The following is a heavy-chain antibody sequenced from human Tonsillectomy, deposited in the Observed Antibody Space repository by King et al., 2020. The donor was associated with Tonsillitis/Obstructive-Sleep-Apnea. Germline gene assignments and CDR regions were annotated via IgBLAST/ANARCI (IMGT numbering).Heavy chain of an antibody. CDR2: INPNSGGT. V-gene: IGHV1-2*04. CDR1: GYTFTGYY. J-gene: IGHJ6*03. D-gene: IGHD3-3*01. Sequence: QLVQSGAEVKKPGASVKVSCKASGYTFTGYYMHWVRQAPGQGLEWMGWINPNSGGTNYAQKFQGWVTMTRDTSISTAYMELSRLRSDDTAVYYCARGYYDFWSGSLGHYYYYMDVWGKGTTVTVSS. CDR3: ARGYYDFWSGSLGHYYYYMDV.